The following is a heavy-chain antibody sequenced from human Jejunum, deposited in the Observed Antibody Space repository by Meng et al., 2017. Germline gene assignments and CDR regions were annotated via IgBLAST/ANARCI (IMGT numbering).Heavy chain of an antibody. J-gene: IGHJ4*02. Sequence: GESLKISCAASGFTFSTYWMHWVRQAPGKGLVWGSRISSDGSRTFYADSVKGRCTISRDNAKNTLYVQMNSLRAEDTAVYYCGRDYSGISDYWGQGTLVTVSS. D-gene: IGHD2-15*01. V-gene: IGHV3-74*01. CDR2: ISSDGSRT. CDR1: GFTFSTYW. CDR3: GRDYSGISDY.